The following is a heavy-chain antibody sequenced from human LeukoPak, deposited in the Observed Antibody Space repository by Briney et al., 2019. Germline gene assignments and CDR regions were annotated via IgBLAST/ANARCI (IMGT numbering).Heavy chain of an antibody. CDR1: GFTFSDYY. J-gene: IGHJ1*01. CDR3: ARESGGSYYAEYFQH. CDR2: ISSSGSTI. V-gene: IGHV3-11*04. D-gene: IGHD1-26*01. Sequence: PGGSLRLSCAAPGFTFSDYYMSWIRQAPGKGLEWVSYISSSGSTIYYADSVKGRFTISRDNAKNSLYLQMNSLRAEDTAVYYCARESGGSYYAEYFQHWGQGNLVTVSS.